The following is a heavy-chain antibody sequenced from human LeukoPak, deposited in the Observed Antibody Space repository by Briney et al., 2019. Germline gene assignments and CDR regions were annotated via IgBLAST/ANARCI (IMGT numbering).Heavy chain of an antibody. V-gene: IGHV3-30-3*01. D-gene: IGHD4-11*01. CDR1: GFTFSSYA. CDR3: ARDISRVYSNDPYFDY. Sequence: GGSLRLSCAASGFTFSSYAMHWVRQAPGKGLEWVAVISYDGSNKYYADSVKGRFTISRDNSKNTLYLQMNSLRAEDTAVYYCARDISRVYSNDPYFDYWGQGTLVTVSS. CDR2: ISYDGSNK. J-gene: IGHJ4*02.